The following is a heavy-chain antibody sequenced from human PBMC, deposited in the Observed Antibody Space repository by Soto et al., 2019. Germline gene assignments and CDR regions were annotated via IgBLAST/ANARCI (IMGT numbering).Heavy chain of an antibody. CDR1: GFTFTSSA. CDR2: IVVGSGNT. V-gene: IGHV1-58*01. Sequence: SVKVSCKASGFTFTSSAVQWVRQARGQRLEWIGWIVVGSGNTNYAQKFQERVTITRDMSTSTAYMELSSLRSEDTAVYYCASDTNYYGSGSYFSSYMDVWGKGTTVTVSS. CDR3: ASDTNYYGSGSYFSSYMDV. D-gene: IGHD3-10*01. J-gene: IGHJ6*03.